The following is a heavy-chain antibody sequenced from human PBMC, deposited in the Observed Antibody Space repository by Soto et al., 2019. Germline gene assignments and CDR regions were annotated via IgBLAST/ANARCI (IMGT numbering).Heavy chain of an antibody. Sequence: SGGSLRLSCAASGFTFSSYSMNWVRQAPGKGLEWVSSISSSSSYIYYADSVKGRFTISRDNAKNSLYLQMNSLRAEDTAVYYCARDLRRDAFDIWGQGTMVTVS. CDR1: GFTFSSYS. V-gene: IGHV3-21*01. J-gene: IGHJ3*02. CDR3: ARDLRRDAFDI. CDR2: ISSSSSYI.